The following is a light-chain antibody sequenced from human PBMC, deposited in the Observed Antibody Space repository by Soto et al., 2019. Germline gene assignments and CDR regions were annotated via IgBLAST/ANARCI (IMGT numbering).Light chain of an antibody. J-gene: IGKJ3*01. Sequence: IQMTQSPSSLSASVGDRVNITCRASQSINDYLNWYQQKPGTAPRLLIYAASNLQSGVPSRFSGSGSGTDFTLTIDSLQPEDFATYYCQQSYNSPFNFGPGTKVDIK. V-gene: IGKV1-39*01. CDR1: QSINDY. CDR3: QQSYNSPFN. CDR2: AAS.